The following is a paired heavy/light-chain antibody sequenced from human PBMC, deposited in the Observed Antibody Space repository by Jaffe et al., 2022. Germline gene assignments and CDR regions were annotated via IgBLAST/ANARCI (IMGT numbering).Heavy chain of an antibody. CDR3: AREPFESCSSTSCYSHMDV. CDR2: IIPIFGTA. CDR1: GGTFSSYA. J-gene: IGHJ6*03. Sequence: QVQLVQSGAEVKKPGSSVKVSCKASGGTFSSYAISWVRQAPGQGLEWMGGIIPIFGTANYAQKFQGRVTITADESTSTAYMELSSLRSEDTAVYYCAREPFESCSSTSCYSHMDVWGKGTTVTVSS. D-gene: IGHD2-2*01. V-gene: IGHV1-69*01.
Light chain of an antibody. CDR2: ENN. J-gene: IGLJ3*02. V-gene: IGLV1-51*02. Sequence: QSVLTQPPSVSAAPGQKVTISCSGSSSNIGNNYVSWYQQLPGTAPKLLIYENNKRPSGIPDRFSGSKSGTSATLGITGLQTGDEADYYCGTWDSSLSDWVFGGGTKLTVL. CDR3: GTWDSSLSDWV. CDR1: SSNIGNNY.